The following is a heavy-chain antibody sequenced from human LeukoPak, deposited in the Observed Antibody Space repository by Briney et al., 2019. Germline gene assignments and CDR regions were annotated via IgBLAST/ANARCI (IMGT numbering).Heavy chain of an antibody. V-gene: IGHV1-8*01. CDR2: MNPNSGNT. CDR3: ARGAHRVGYCSSTSCYGFDP. Sequence: ASVNVSCKASGYTFTSYDINWVRQATGQGLGWMGWMNPNSGNTGYPQKFQGRVTMTRNTSISTAYMELSSLRSEDTAVYYCARGAHRVGYCSSTSCYGFDPWGQGTLVTVSS. D-gene: IGHD2-2*01. CDR1: GYTFTSYD. J-gene: IGHJ5*02.